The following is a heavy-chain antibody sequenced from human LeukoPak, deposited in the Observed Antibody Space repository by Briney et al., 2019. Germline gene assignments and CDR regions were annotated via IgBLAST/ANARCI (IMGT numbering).Heavy chain of an antibody. J-gene: IGHJ4*02. CDR1: GFTFSSYA. D-gene: IGHD1-26*01. CDR3: APSLKWEPPYYFDY. V-gene: IGHV3-23*01. CDR2: ISGSGGST. Sequence: PGGSLRLSCAASGFTFSSYAMSWVRQAPGKGLEWVSAISGSGGSTYYADSVKGRFTISRDNSKNTLYLQMNSLRAEDTAVYCCAPSLKWEPPYYFDYWGQGTLVTVSS.